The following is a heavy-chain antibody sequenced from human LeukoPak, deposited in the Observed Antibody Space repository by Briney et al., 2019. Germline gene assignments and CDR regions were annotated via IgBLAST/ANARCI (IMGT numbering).Heavy chain of an antibody. CDR1: GGSISSYY. CDR2: IDTSGNT. CDR3: ARGEMATTRQTYYFDY. Sequence: SETLSLTCTVSGGSISSYYWSWIRQPAGKGLEWIGRIDTSGNTNFKPSLKSRVTMSVDTSKNQFSLKLSSVTAADTAVYYCARGEMATTRQTYYFDYWGQGTLVTVSS. J-gene: IGHJ4*02. D-gene: IGHD5-24*01. V-gene: IGHV4-4*07.